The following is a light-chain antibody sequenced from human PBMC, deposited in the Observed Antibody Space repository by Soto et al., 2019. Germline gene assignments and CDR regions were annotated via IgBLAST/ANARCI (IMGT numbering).Light chain of an antibody. J-gene: IGLJ2*01. Sequence: QSALTQPASVSGSPGQSITISCTGTSSDVGGYNYVSWYQQHPGKAPKLMIYDVSNRPSGVSNRFSGSKSDNTASLTISGLQAEDEADYYCSSYTSSSTFWVVFGGGTKLTVL. CDR2: DVS. V-gene: IGLV2-14*01. CDR3: SSYTSSSTFWVV. CDR1: SSDVGGYNY.